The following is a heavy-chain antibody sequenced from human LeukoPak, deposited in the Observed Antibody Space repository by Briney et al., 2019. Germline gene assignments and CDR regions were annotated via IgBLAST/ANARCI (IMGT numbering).Heavy chain of an antibody. Sequence: GGSLRLSCAASGFTFSSYSMNWVRQAPGKGLGWVSSISSSSSYIYYADSVKGRFTISRDNAKNSLYLQMNSLRAEDTAVYYCARDHCSSTSCYHADYYGMDVWGQGTTVTVSS. D-gene: IGHD2-2*01. CDR3: ARDHCSSTSCYHADYYGMDV. CDR1: GFTFSSYS. V-gene: IGHV3-21*01. J-gene: IGHJ6*02. CDR2: ISSSSSYI.